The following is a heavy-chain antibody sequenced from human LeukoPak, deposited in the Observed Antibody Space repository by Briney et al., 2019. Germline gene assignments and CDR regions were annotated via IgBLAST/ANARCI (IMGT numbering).Heavy chain of an antibody. CDR1: GGSISSYH. V-gene: IGHV4-59*12. J-gene: IGHJ4*02. Sequence: SETLSLTCTVSGGSISSYHWSWIRQPPGKGLEWIGYIFYSGSTNYNPSLKSRVTISVDTSKNQFSLKLSSVTAADTAVYYCARVSIAARRSGIAAAGYFDYWGQGTLVTVSS. D-gene: IGHD6-13*01. CDR2: IFYSGST. CDR3: ARVSIAARRSGIAAAGYFDY.